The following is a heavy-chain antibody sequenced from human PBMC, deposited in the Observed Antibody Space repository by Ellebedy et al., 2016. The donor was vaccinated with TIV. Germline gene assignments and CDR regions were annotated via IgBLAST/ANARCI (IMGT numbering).Heavy chain of an antibody. D-gene: IGHD5-18*01. CDR2: ISNTGSRT. Sequence: PGGSLRLSCAASGFSFSDYAMTWVRQAPGKGLEWVSTISNTGSRTYYADSVEGRFIISRDNSKSTLDLQMSSLRAEDTAVYSLSKDRTPGDGYWVFDFWGQGTLVTVST. J-gene: IGHJ4*02. V-gene: IGHV3-23*01. CDR3: SKDRTPGDGYWVFDF. CDR1: GFSFSDYA.